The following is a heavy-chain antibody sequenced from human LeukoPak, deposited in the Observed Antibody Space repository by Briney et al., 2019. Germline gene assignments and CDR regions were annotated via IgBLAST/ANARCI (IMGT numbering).Heavy chain of an antibody. CDR1: GYTFTGYY. CDR3: ARARTSIRFTDSFDI. D-gene: IGHD2-21*01. J-gene: IGHJ3*02. CDR2: INPNSGGT. Sequence: ASVRVSCKASGYTFTGYYMHWVRQAPGQGLEWMGWINPNSGGTNYAQKFQGRVTMTRDTSISTAYMELSRLRSDDTAVYYCARARTSIRFTDSFDIWSQGTLVTVSS. V-gene: IGHV1-2*02.